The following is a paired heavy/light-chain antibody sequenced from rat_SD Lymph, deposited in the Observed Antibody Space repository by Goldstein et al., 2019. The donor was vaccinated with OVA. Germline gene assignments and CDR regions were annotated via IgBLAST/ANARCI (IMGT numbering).Light chain of an antibody. V-gene: IGKV10S5*01. Sequence: DIQLTQIPSSMPASLGERVIISCRASQGISNFLNWYQQKPDGTIKPLIYYTSNLQSGVPSRFSGSGSGTDYFMTISSLEPEDYAMYYCQQYDNYPLTFGSGTKVEIK. J-gene: IGKJ5*01. CDR2: YTS. CDR1: QGISNF. CDR3: QQYDNYPLT.
Heavy chain of an antibody. CDR3: AAWATTDITDWYFDF. J-gene: IGHJ1*01. CDR2: IYYDSSKM. V-gene: IGHV5-50*01. D-gene: IGHD1-6*01. Sequence: EVQLVESGGGSVQPGTSLKLSCVVSGFTFRNYVMHWIRQAPKKGLEWIALIYYDSSKMYYADSVKGRFTISRDNSKNTLYLEMNSLRSEDTAMYYCAAWATTDITDWYFDFWGPGTMVTVSS. CDR1: GFTFRNYV.